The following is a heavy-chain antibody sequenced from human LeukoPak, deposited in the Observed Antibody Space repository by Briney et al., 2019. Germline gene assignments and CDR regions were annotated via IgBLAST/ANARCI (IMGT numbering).Heavy chain of an antibody. J-gene: IGHJ5*02. Sequence: SETLSLTCTVSGGSISISNYYWGWIRQPPGKGLEWIGSMSYSGRTYYNPSLKTRVTVSLDTSKNQFSLKLSSVTAADTAVYYCARGIYGSGYYTRLHWFDPWGQGTLVTVSS. D-gene: IGHD3-3*01. V-gene: IGHV4-39*07. CDR1: GGSISISNYY. CDR2: MSYSGRT. CDR3: ARGIYGSGYYTRLHWFDP.